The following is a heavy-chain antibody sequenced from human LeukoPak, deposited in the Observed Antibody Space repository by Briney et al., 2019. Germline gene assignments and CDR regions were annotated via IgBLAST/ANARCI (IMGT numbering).Heavy chain of an antibody. J-gene: IGHJ4*02. CDR3: ARDVGYYGNFDY. Sequence: GGSLSLSCAASGFTFISYWISWVRKAPGKGREGLANIKQDGSEKYYVDSVKGRFTISRDNAKNSLYLQMNSLRAEDTAVYYCARDVGYYGNFDYWGQGTLVTVSS. CDR1: GFTFISYW. V-gene: IGHV3-7*01. D-gene: IGHD4-17*01. CDR2: IKQDGSEK.